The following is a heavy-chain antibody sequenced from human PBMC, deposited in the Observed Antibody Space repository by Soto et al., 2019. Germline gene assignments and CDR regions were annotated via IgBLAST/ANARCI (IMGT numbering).Heavy chain of an antibody. Sequence: SETLSLTCSIYSGSFSGYYWSWIRQPPGKGLEWIGEISQSGNTNYSPSLKSRVSISIDTSKKQFSLNLASVSAADTAVYYCARAPKVSGSSQTRPDLWGQGTLVTVSS. D-gene: IGHD6-6*01. CDR3: ARAPKVSGSSQTRPDL. CDR2: ISQSGNT. V-gene: IGHV4-34*01. J-gene: IGHJ5*02. CDR1: SGSFSGYY.